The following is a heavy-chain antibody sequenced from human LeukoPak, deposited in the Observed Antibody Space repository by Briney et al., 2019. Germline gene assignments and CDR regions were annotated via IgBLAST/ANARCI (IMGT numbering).Heavy chain of an antibody. CDR1: GASIRSFY. CDR2: ISYSGST. V-gene: IGHV4-59*01. Sequence: SETLSLTCSVSGASIRSFYWSWIRQSPGKGLEWIGYISYSGSTKYNPSLKSRATMSADTSKSQLSLRLNSVTAADTAVYFCVQQVVGTSDTFDVWGQGTLVTVSS. J-gene: IGHJ3*01. D-gene: IGHD2-15*01. CDR3: VQQVVGTSDTFDV.